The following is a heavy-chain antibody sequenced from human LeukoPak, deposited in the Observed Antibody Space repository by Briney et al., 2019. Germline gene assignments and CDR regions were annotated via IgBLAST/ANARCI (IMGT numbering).Heavy chain of an antibody. V-gene: IGHV1-18*01. J-gene: IGHJ5*02. CDR2: ISGYNGYT. CDR3: ARDNSVEDTAWWFDP. CDR1: GYTFTNYG. Sequence: ASVKVSCKASGYTFTNYGISWVRQAPGQGLEWMGWISGYNGYTKYAQKFQGRVTMTRDMSTSTDYMELSSLRSEDTAVYYCARDNSVEDTAWWFDPWGQGTLVTVSS. D-gene: IGHD4-23*01.